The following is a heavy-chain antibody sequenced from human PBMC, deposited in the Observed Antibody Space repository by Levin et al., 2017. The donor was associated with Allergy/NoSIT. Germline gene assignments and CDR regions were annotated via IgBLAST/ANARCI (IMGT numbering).Heavy chain of an antibody. CDR2: ISWNSGSI. CDR3: AKDRSMAAAGTGFDY. J-gene: IGHJ4*02. Sequence: GGSLRLSCAASGFTFDDYAMHWVRQAPGKGLEWVSGISWNSGSIGYADSVKGRFTISRDNAKNSLYLQMNSLRAEDTALYYCAKDRSMAAAGTGFDYWGQGTLVTVSS. D-gene: IGHD6-13*01. V-gene: IGHV3-9*01. CDR1: GFTFDDYA.